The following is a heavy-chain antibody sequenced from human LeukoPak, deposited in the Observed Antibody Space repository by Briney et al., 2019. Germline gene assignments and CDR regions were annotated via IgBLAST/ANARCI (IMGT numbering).Heavy chain of an antibody. CDR1: GGSISNNIYY. Sequence: PSETLSLTCTVSGGSISNNIYYWAWIRQPPGQGLEWIGSIYYSGSTDYNPSLKSRVTISVDTSKNQFSLKLTSVTAADTAVYYCARHKVRDWFDPWGQGTLVTVSS. CDR3: ARHKVRDWFDP. CDR2: IYYSGST. J-gene: IGHJ5*02. V-gene: IGHV4-39*01.